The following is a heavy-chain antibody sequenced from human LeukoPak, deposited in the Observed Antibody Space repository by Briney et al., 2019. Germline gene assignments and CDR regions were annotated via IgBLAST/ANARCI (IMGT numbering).Heavy chain of an antibody. CDR2: INPNSGGT. D-gene: IGHD6-19*01. CDR1: RYTFTGYY. J-gene: IGHJ5*02. V-gene: IGHV1-2*02. Sequence: ASVKVSCKASRYTFTGYYMHWVRQAPGQGLEWMGWINPNSGGTNYAQKFQGRVTMTRDTSISTAYMELSRLRSDDTAVYYCARVDVAVAGTYNWFDPWGQGTLVTVSS. CDR3: ARVDVAVAGTYNWFDP.